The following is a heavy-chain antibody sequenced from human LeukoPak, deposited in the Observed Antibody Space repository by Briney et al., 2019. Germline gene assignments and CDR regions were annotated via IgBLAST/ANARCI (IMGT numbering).Heavy chain of an antibody. CDR3: ARVLPWSGSYYFDY. V-gene: IGHV3-53*01. D-gene: IGHD2-15*01. CDR2: IYSGGST. Sequence: GGSLRLSCAASGFTVSSNYMSWVRQAPGKGLEWVSVIYSGGSTYYADSVKGRFTISRDNSKNTLYLQMNSLRAEDTAVYYCARVLPWSGSYYFDYWGLGTLVTVSS. CDR1: GFTVSSNY. J-gene: IGHJ4*02.